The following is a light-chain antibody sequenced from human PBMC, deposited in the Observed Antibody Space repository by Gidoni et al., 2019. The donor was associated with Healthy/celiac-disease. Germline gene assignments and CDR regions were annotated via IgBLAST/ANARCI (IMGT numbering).Light chain of an antibody. Sequence: DTQMTKSPSSVSASVGDRVTTTCRASQGISSWLAWYQQKPGNAPKLLIYAASSSQSGVPSRFGGRGSGTDFTLTISRLQPEYFATYYCQQANSFPWTFGQGTKVEIK. CDR3: QQANSFPWT. J-gene: IGKJ1*01. CDR2: AAS. CDR1: QGISSW. V-gene: IGKV1-12*01.